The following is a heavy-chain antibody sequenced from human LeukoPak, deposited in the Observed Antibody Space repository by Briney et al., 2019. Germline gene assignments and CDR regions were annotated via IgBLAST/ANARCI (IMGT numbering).Heavy chain of an antibody. CDR3: ARDPEYCSSTSCYVNWFDP. Sequence: GASVKVSCKASGYTFTGYYMHWVRQAPGQGLEWMGLINPNSGGTNYAQKFQGRVTMTRDTSISTAYMELSRLRSDDTAVYYCARDPEYCSSTSCYVNWFDPWGQGTLVTVSS. CDR1: GYTFTGYY. D-gene: IGHD2-2*01. CDR2: INPNSGGT. V-gene: IGHV1-2*02. J-gene: IGHJ5*02.